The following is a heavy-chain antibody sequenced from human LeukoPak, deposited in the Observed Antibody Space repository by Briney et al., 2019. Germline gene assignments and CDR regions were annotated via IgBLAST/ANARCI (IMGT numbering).Heavy chain of an antibody. D-gene: IGHD3-22*01. V-gene: IGHV3-30-3*01. CDR1: GFTFSSYA. J-gene: IGHJ4*02. Sequence: GRSLRLSCAASGFTFSSYAMHWVRQAPGKGLEWVAVISYDGSNKYYADSVKGRFTISRDNSKNTLYLQMNSLRAEDTAVYYCAKDRRYYDSSGYEYWGQGTLVTVSS. CDR3: AKDRRYYDSSGYEY. CDR2: ISYDGSNK.